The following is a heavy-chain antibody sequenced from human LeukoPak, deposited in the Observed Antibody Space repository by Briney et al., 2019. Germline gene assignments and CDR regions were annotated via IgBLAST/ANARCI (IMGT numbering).Heavy chain of an antibody. D-gene: IGHD2-15*01. Sequence: TGESLRLSCAVSGFGVSSNYMGWVRQAPGKGLEWVSAIYSGGTTYYADSVKGRFTISRDNSKNTLYLQMNSLTVEDTAVYYCARDGSDIVVVVADYYYGMDVWGQGTTVTVSS. CDR3: ARDGSDIVVVVADYYYGMDV. V-gene: IGHV3-53*01. CDR2: IYSGGTT. CDR1: GFGVSSNY. J-gene: IGHJ6*02.